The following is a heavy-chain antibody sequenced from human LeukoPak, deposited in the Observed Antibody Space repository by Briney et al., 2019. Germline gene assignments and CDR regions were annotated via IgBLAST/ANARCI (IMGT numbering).Heavy chain of an antibody. D-gene: IGHD1-1*01. Sequence: SQTLSLTCTVSGGSISSGGYYWSWIRQHPGKGLEWIGYIYYSGTTYYNPSLKSRVTISVDTSKNQFSLKLSSVTAADTAVYYCARWNPHDAFDIWGQGTMVTVSS. CDR3: ARWNPHDAFDI. CDR1: GGSISSGGYY. CDR2: IYYSGTT. J-gene: IGHJ3*02. V-gene: IGHV4-31*03.